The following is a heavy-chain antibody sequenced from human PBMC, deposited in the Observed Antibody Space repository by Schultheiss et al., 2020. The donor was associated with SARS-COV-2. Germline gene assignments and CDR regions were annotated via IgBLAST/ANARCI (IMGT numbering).Heavy chain of an antibody. CDR1: GGSISSSSYY. CDR2: IYYSGST. Sequence: SETLSLTCTVSGGSISSSSYYWGWIRQPPGKGLGWIGYIYYSGSTNYNPSLKSRVTMSVDTSKNQFSLKLSSVTAADTAVYYCARDIIKYDYWGQGTLVTGSS. J-gene: IGHJ4*02. CDR3: ARDIIKYDY. V-gene: IGHV4-61*01.